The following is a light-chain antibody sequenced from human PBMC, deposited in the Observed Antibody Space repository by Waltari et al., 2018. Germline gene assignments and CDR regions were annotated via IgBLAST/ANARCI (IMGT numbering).Light chain of an antibody. CDR1: SSNIESNA. Sequence: QSVLTQPPSASGTPGQRVTISCSGSSSNIESNAVNWYQQLPGTAPKLLIYNDHQRPSGVPDRFSGSKSGTSASLAISGLQSEVEADYYCASWDDSLNGVIFGGGTKLTVL. CDR3: ASWDDSLNGVI. V-gene: IGLV1-44*01. J-gene: IGLJ2*01. CDR2: NDH.